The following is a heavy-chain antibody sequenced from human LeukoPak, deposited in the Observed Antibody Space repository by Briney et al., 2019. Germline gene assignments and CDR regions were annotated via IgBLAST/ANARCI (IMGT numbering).Heavy chain of an antibody. CDR2: IYHSGST. D-gene: IGHD5-24*01. V-gene: IGHV4-30-2*01. Sequence: PSETLSLTCAVSGGSISSGGYSWSWIRQPPGKGLEWIGYIYHSGSTYYNPSLKSRVTISADRSKNQFSLKLSSVTAADTAVYYCAREMATTDAFDIWGQGTMVTVSS. J-gene: IGHJ3*02. CDR3: AREMATTDAFDI. CDR1: GGSISSGGYS.